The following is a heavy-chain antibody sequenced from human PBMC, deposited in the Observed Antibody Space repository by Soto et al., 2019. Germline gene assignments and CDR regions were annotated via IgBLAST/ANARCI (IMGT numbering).Heavy chain of an antibody. CDR3: ARFTYYYDSSGPFFDY. D-gene: IGHD3-22*01. Sequence: SETLSLTCAVYGGSFSGYYWSCIRQPPGKGLEWIGEINHSGSTNYNPSLKSRVTISVDTSKNQFSLKLSSVTAADTAVYYCARFTYYYDSSGPFFDYWGQGTLVTAPQ. CDR1: GGSFSGYY. V-gene: IGHV4-34*01. CDR2: INHSGST. J-gene: IGHJ4*02.